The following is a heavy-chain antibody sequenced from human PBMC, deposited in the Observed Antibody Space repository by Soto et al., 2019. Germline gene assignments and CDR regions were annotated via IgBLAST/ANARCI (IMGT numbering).Heavy chain of an antibody. Sequence: SETLSLTCTVSGGSISSGDYYWSWIRQPPGKGLEWIGYIYYSGSTYYNPSLKSRVTISVDTSKNQFSLKLSSVTAADTAVYYCAREPSWELPGHNWFDPWGQGTLVTVSS. D-gene: IGHD1-26*01. CDR3: AREPSWELPGHNWFDP. CDR1: GGSISSGDYY. J-gene: IGHJ5*02. CDR2: IYYSGST. V-gene: IGHV4-30-4*01.